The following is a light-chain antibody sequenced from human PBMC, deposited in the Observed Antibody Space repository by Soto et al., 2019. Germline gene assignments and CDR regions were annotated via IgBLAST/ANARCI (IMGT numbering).Light chain of an antibody. Sequence: EILLTQSPGTLCLSPGEIATLSCRAIQSVSSSYLAWYQQKPGQAPRLLIYGASSRATGIPDRFSGSGSGTDFTLTISRLEPEDFAVYYCQPYGSAPRTFGQGTKVDNK. V-gene: IGKV3-20*01. CDR3: QPYGSAPRT. CDR2: GAS. CDR1: QSVSSSY. J-gene: IGKJ1*01.